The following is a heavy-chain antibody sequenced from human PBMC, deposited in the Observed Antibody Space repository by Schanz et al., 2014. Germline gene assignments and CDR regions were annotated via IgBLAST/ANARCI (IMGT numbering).Heavy chain of an antibody. J-gene: IGHJ6*02. D-gene: IGHD5-12*01. CDR2: IIPILGIA. Sequence: QVQLVQSGAEVKKPGASVRVSCKVSGYAFTTYGISWVRQAPGQGLEWMGRIIPILGIANYAQNFQGRVTITADKSTSTAYMELPSLRSEDTAVYFCARDLTVDTGYVVHYYYYGMDVWGQGPTVNVSS. V-gene: IGHV1-69*04. CDR1: GYAFTTYG. CDR3: ARDLTVDTGYVVHYYYYGMDV.